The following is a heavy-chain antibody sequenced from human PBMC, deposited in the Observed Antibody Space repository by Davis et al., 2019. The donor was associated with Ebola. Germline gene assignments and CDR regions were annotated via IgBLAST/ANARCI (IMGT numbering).Heavy chain of an antibody. CDR2: TRNKANSYAT. J-gene: IGHJ4*02. D-gene: IGHD4-17*01. CDR3: TSAYGDWDY. V-gene: IGHV3-73*01. CDR1: GFTFSSYS. Sequence: GGSLRLSCAASGFTFSSYSMNWVRQAPGKGLEWVGRTRNKANSYATAYAASVKGRFTISRDDSKNTAYLQMNSLKTEDTAVYYCTSAYGDWDYWGQGTLVTVSS.